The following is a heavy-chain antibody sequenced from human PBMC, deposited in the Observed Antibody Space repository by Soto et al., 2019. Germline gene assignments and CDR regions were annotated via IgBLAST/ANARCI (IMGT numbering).Heavy chain of an antibody. V-gene: IGHV3-15*01. D-gene: IGHD4-4*01. CDR1: GFTFSNAW. CDR2: IKSKTDGGTT. CDR3: TTDFTDYSNYFDY. J-gene: IGHJ4*02. Sequence: EVQLVESGGGLVKPGGSLRLSCAASGFTFSNAWMSWVRQAPGKGLEWVGRIKSKTDGGTTDYAAPVKGRFTISRDDSKNTLYLQMNSLKTEDTAVYYCTTDFTDYSNYFDYWGQGTLVTVSS.